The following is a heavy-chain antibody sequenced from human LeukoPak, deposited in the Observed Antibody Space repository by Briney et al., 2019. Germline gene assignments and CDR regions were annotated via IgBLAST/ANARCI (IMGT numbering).Heavy chain of an antibody. CDR1: GYTFTSYA. CDR2: INAGNGNT. J-gene: IGHJ4*02. Sequence: ASVKVSCKASGYTFTSYAMHWVRQAPGQRLEWMGWINAGNGNTKYPQKFQGRVTITRDTSASTAYMELSSLRSEDAAVYYCARESYCGGDCFPGGIYDYWGQGTLVTVSS. D-gene: IGHD2-21*02. CDR3: ARESYCGGDCFPGGIYDY. V-gene: IGHV1-3*01.